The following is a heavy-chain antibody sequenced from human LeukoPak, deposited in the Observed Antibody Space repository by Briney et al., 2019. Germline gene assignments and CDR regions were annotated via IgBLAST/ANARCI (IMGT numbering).Heavy chain of an antibody. Sequence: SETLSLTCTVSGGSISSHYWSWIRQPPGKGLEWIGYIDYSGSTNYNPSLKSRVTISVDTSKNQFSLKLSSVTAADTAVYYCARQNYYDSSGPFDYWGQGTLVTVSS. CDR3: ARQNYYDSSGPFDY. CDR1: GGSISSHY. D-gene: IGHD3-22*01. J-gene: IGHJ4*02. V-gene: IGHV4-59*08. CDR2: IDYSGST.